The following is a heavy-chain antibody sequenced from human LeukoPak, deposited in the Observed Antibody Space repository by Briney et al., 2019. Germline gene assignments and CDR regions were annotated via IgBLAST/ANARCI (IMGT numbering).Heavy chain of an antibody. CDR3: ARDLQLWPKELYYFDY. J-gene: IGHJ4*02. Sequence: GGSLRLSCAASGFTFSDYYMSWIRQAPGKGLEWVSYISSSGSTIYYADSVRGRFTISRDNAKNSLYLQMNSLRAEDTAVYYCARDLQLWPKELYYFDYWGQGTLVTVSS. CDR2: ISSSGSTI. D-gene: IGHD5-18*01. CDR1: GFTFSDYY. V-gene: IGHV3-11*01.